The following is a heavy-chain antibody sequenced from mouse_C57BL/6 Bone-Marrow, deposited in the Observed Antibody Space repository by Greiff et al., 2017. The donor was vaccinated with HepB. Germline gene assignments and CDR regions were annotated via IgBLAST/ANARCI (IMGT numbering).Heavy chain of an antibody. CDR1: GYTFTSYW. CDR2: IYPSDSET. CDR3: ARRSDGTYEGRYAMDY. V-gene: IGHV1-61*01. J-gene: IGHJ4*01. D-gene: IGHD2-1*01. Sequence: QVQLQQPGAELVRPGSSVKLSCKASGYTFTSYWMDWVKQRPGQGLEWIGNIYPSDSETHYNQKFKDKATLTADKSSSTAYMQLSSLTSEDSAVYYCARRSDGTYEGRYAMDYWGQGTSVTVSS.